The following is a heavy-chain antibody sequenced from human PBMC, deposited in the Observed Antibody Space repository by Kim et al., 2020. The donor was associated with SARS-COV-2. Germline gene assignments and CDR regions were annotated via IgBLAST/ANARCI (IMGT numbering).Heavy chain of an antibody. V-gene: IGHV3-23*01. J-gene: IGHJ3*01. CDR1: GFTFSSFG. CDR2: INGSGGNK. D-gene: IGHD4-4*01. Sequence: GGSLRLSCAASGFTFSSFGMSWVRQAPGKGLEWVAGINGSGGNKYYADSVKGRFTFTRDKSKNTLYLQMNSLRAEDTAVSYCAKAIYRYSSLSGAF. CDR3: AKAIYRYSSLSGAF.